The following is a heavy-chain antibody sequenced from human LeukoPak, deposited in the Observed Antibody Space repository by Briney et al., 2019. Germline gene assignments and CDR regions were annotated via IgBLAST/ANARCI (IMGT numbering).Heavy chain of an antibody. CDR3: ARGEADIDY. CDR2: RYSKETT. V-gene: IGHV4-4*07. D-gene: IGHD2-15*01. J-gene: IGHJ4*02. CDR1: GDSISNYY. Sequence: SETLSLTCTVSGDSISNYYWSWIRQPAGKGLEWIGRRYSKETTYYNPSLKGRITMSVDTSKNQFSLKLTPVTAADTAVYYCARGEADIDYWGQGTLVTVSS.